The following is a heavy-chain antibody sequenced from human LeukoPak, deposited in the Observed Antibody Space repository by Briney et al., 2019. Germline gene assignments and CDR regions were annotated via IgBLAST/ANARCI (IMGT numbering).Heavy chain of an antibody. J-gene: IGHJ4*02. D-gene: IGHD2-2*01. CDR1: GFTFSSYV. V-gene: IGHV3-23*01. CDR3: AKRGTVPAATISFFDY. Sequence: GGSLRLSCAASGFTFSSYVMSWVRQAPGKGLEWVSAMSGSGGSTYYADSVKGRFTISRDNSKNTLYLQINSLRAEDTAVYYCAKRGTVPAATISFFDYWGQGTLVTVSS. CDR2: MSGSGGST.